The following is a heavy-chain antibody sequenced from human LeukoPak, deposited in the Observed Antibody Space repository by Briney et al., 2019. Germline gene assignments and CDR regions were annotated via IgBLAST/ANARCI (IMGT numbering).Heavy chain of an antibody. CDR2: ISSSGSTI. D-gene: IGHD1-26*01. Sequence: GGSLRLSCAASGFTFSSYEMTWFRQAPGKGLEWVSYISSSGSTIYYADSVKGRFTISRDNAKNSLYLQMNSLRAEDTAVYYCASPPSGSYLSGRFDYWGQGTLVTVSS. J-gene: IGHJ4*02. V-gene: IGHV3-48*03. CDR3: ASPPSGSYLSGRFDY. CDR1: GFTFSSYE.